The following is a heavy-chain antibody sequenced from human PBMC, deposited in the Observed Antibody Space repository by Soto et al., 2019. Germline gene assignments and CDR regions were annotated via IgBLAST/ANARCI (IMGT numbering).Heavy chain of an antibody. CDR3: ARRYRYAFDI. J-gene: IGHJ3*02. Sequence: SETLSLTCTVSGGSISSYYWSWIRQPPGKGLEWIGYIYYSGSTNYNPSLKSRVTISVDTSKNQFSLKLSSVTAADTAVYYCARRYRYAFDIWGQGTMVTVSS. CDR1: GGSISSYY. V-gene: IGHV4-59*01. CDR2: IYYSGST. D-gene: IGHD4-4*01.